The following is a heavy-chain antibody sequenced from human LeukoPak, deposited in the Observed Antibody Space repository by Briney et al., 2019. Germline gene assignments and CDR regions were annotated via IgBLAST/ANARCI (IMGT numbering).Heavy chain of an antibody. V-gene: IGHV3-11*01. CDR2: ISSSGSTI. Sequence: PGGSLRLSCAASGFTFSNYFLSWIRQAPGKGLEWVSYISSSGSTIYYADSVKGRFTISRDNAKTSLYLQMDSLGAEDTAVYYCARGYDFWSGEYGYMDVWGKGTTVTVSS. CDR1: GFTFSNYF. J-gene: IGHJ6*03. D-gene: IGHD3-3*01. CDR3: ARGYDFWSGEYGYMDV.